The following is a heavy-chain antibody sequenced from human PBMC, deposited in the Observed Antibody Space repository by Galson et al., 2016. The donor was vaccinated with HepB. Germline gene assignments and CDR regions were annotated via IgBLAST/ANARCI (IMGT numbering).Heavy chain of an antibody. CDR3: ARGRMGYSYGNFDY. Sequence: CAISGDSVSTNTAHWNWIRQSPSRGLEWLGRTYYRSEWYNDYAVSVQSRINVNPDTSKNQFSLQLNSVTPEDTAVYVCARGRMGYSYGNFDYWGQGILVTVSS. CDR1: GDSVSTNTAH. D-gene: IGHD5-12*01. J-gene: IGHJ4*02. CDR2: TYYRSEWYN. V-gene: IGHV6-1*01.